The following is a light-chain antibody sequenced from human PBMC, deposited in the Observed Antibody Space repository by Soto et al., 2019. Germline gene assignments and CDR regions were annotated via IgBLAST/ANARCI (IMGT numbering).Light chain of an antibody. CDR3: QQYNSYRWT. CDR2: DAS. CDR1: QSISSW. V-gene: IGKV1-5*01. J-gene: IGKJ1*01. Sequence: DIQMTQSPSTLSASGGDRVTITCRASQSISSWLAWYQQKPGKAPKLLIYDASSLESGVPSRFSGSGSGTEFTLTISSLQPDDFATYYCQQYNSYRWTFGQGTKVEIK.